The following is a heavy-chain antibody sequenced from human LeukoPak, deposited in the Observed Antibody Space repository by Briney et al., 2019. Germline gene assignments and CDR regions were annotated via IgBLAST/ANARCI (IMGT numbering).Heavy chain of an antibody. CDR1: GGSISSYY. Sequence: SETLSLTCTVSGGSISSYYWSWIRQPAGKGLEWIGRIYTSGSTNYNPSLKSRVTMSVDTSKNQFSLKLSSVTAADTAVYYCARDPNMVRGARWAFDIWGKGTMVTVSS. CDR2: IYTSGST. J-gene: IGHJ3*02. CDR3: ARDPNMVRGARWAFDI. D-gene: IGHD3-10*01. V-gene: IGHV4-4*07.